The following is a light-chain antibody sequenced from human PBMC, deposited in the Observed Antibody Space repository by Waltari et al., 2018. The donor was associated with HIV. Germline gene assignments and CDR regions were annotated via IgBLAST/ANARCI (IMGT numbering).Light chain of an antibody. CDR1: NIGSKS. J-gene: IGLJ2*01. CDR3: QVWDSGSAHVV. Sequence: SYVLTQPPSVSVAPGQTAGITCGGDNIGSKSVHWYQQKPGQAPVLLIYDGADRPSGIPERFAGSNSESTSTLTIGRVESGEEADYYGQVWDSGSAHVVFGGGTNLAVL. CDR2: DGA. V-gene: IGLV3-21*02.